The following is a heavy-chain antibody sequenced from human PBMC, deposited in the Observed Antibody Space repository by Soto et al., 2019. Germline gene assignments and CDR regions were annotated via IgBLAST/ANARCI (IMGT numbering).Heavy chain of an antibody. CDR2: ISGSGSST. D-gene: IGHD5-18*01. CDR1: GFTFNSFA. CDR3: AKDRGGGYSYGFCDY. J-gene: IGHJ4*02. V-gene: IGHV3-23*01. Sequence: EVQLLESGGGLVQPGGSLTLSCAASGFTFNSFAMSWVRQAPGKGLEWVSAISGSGSSTHYADSVKGRFTISRDNSGNPLYLQMSRLRAEDTAVYYCAKDRGGGYSYGFCDYWGQGTLVTVSS.